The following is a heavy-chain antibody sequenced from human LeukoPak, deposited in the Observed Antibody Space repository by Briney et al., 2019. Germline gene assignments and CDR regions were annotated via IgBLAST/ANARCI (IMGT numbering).Heavy chain of an antibody. CDR1: GFTFSNYG. V-gene: IGHV3-33*01. Sequence: GGSLRHSCAASGFTFSNYGMHWVRQAPGKGLEWVALIWYDGSNKYYTDSVKGRLTISRDNSKDTLFLQMNGLRAEDTAVYYCAREGPRGNSQFDYWGQGTLVTVSS. CDR3: AREGPRGNSQFDY. D-gene: IGHD2/OR15-2a*01. J-gene: IGHJ4*02. CDR2: IWYDGSNK.